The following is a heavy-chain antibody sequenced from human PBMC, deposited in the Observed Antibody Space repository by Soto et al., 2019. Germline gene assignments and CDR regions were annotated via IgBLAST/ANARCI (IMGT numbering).Heavy chain of an antibody. J-gene: IGHJ5*02. Sequence: SETLSLTGTVSGGSISSYYWSWIRQPPGKGLEWIGYIYYSASTNSNPSLKSRVNISVDTSKNQCSLKLSSVPAADTAVYYCARQGFLEWSLSGWFHPWGHGTLVTVSS. D-gene: IGHD3-3*01. CDR3: ARQGFLEWSLSGWFHP. V-gene: IGHV4-59*08. CDR1: GGSISSYY. CDR2: IYYSAST.